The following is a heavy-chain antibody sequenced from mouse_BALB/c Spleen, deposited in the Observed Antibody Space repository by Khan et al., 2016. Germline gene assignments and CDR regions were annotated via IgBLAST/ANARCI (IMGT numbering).Heavy chain of an antibody. J-gene: IGHJ3*01. Sequence: LVESGPELKKPGETVKISCKASGYTFTDYSMHWVKQAPGKGLKWMGWINTETGEPTYADDFKGRFAFSLETSASTAYLQINNLKNEDTATYFCARGFITTVRFAYWGQGTLVTVSA. D-gene: IGHD1-1*01. CDR1: GYTFTDYS. V-gene: IGHV9-2-1*01. CDR2: INTETGEP. CDR3: ARGFITTVRFAY.